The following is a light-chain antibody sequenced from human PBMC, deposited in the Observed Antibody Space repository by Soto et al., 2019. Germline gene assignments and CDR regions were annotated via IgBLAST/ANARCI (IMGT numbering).Light chain of an antibody. V-gene: IGLV2-14*01. CDR1: TRDVGGYNF. J-gene: IGLJ1*01. CDR2: EVS. Sequence: QSALTQPASVSGSPGQSITISCTGTTRDVGGYNFVSWYQHHPGEAPKLMIYEVSNRPSGVSHRFSASKSGNTASLTISGLQAEDEADYYCSSYTTSSTLASVFGTGTKVTVL. CDR3: SSYTTSSTLASV.